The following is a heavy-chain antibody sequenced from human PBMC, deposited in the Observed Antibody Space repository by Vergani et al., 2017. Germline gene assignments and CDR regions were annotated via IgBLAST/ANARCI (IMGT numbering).Heavy chain of an antibody. J-gene: IGHJ5*02. CDR2: VYTSGTT. CDR3: AMGETRTDWFDP. D-gene: IGHD1-26*01. Sequence: QVQLHESGPGLVKPSETLSLICSVSGVSMQSGSFYWTWIRQTAERRLEWMGRVYTSGTTNYNPSLNGRVTISVDKSKNLLSLRLTSVTAADTAVYYCAMGETRTDWFDPWGQGTLVTVSS. CDR1: GVSMQSGSFY. V-gene: IGHV4-61*02.